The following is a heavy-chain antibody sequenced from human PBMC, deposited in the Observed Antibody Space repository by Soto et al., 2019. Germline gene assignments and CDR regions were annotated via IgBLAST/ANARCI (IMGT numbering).Heavy chain of an antibody. V-gene: IGHV4-59*01. D-gene: IGHD3-10*01. J-gene: IGHJ4*02. CDR1: ASSINRYY. CDR2: IYYSGST. CDR3: ARAHPFTYGKYCDY. Sequence: SVTLSLPGTVSASSINRYYCSCIPRPPGKGLEWIGYIYYSGSTNYNPSLKSRVTISVDTSKNQFSLKLSSVTAADTAVYYCARAHPFTYGKYCDYWGQGTLATVS.